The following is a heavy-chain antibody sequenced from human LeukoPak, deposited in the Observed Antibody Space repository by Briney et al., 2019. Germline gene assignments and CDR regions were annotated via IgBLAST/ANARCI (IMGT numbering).Heavy chain of an antibody. D-gene: IGHD3-10*01. CDR2: IHHSGST. CDR3: ARASYYYGSGSPPAFDI. Sequence: SGTLSLTCAVSGGSISSSNWWSWVRQPPGKGLEWIGEIHHSGSTNYNPSLKSRVTISVDKSKNQYSLKLSSVTAADTAVYYCARASYYYGSGSPPAFDIWGQGTMATVSS. V-gene: IGHV4-4*02. CDR1: GGSISSSNW. J-gene: IGHJ3*02.